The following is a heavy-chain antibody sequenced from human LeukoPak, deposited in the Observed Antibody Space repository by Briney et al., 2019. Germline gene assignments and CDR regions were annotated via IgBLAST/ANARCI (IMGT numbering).Heavy chain of an antibody. CDR3: AREMDTYSGSYFNY. J-gene: IGHJ4*02. CDR2: INPNSGGT. CDR1: GYTFTSYA. Sequence: ASVKVSCKASGYTFTSYAMNWVRQAPGQGLEWMGWINPNSGGTNYAQKFQGRVTMTRDTSISTAYMELSSLRSDDTAVYYCAREMDTYSGSYFNYWGQGTPVTVSS. V-gene: IGHV1-2*02. D-gene: IGHD1-26*01.